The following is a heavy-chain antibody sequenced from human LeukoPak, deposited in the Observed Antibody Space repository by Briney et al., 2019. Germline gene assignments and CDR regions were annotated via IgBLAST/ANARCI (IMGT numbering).Heavy chain of an antibody. CDR2: KKQDGSEK. J-gene: IGHJ4*02. CDR3: ARGPLTYCSTTSCQFDQ. Sequence: GGSLRLSCAASGFTLRAYWMSWVRKAPGKGLEWAAKKKQDGSEKFYVDSVEGRFTISRDNAKNSLYLQMNNLRAEDTAVYYCARGPLTYCSTTSCQFDQWGQGTLVTVSS. V-gene: IGHV3-7*04. D-gene: IGHD2-2*01. CDR1: GFTLRAYW.